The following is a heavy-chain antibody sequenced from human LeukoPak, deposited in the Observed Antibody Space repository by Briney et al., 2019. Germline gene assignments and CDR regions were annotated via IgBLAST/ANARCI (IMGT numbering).Heavy chain of an antibody. Sequence: SETLSLTCTVAGGSISSYYWSWIRQPAGKGLEWVGRIYTRGSTNYNPSLKSRVRMSGDTSKNQFSLKLSTVTASDTAVYYCARDRVTYSGSHLFDPWGQGTLVTVSS. D-gene: IGHD1-26*01. CDR1: GGSISSYY. V-gene: IGHV4-4*07. J-gene: IGHJ5*02. CDR2: IYTRGST. CDR3: ARDRVTYSGSHLFDP.